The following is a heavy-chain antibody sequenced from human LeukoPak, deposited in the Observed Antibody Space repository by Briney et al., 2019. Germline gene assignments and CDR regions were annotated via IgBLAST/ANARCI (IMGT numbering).Heavy chain of an antibody. Sequence: GASVKVSCKASGYTFTSYDINRVRQATGQGLEWMGWMNPNSGNTGYAQKFQGRVTITRNTSISTAYMELSSLRSEDTAVYYCARAGAITIGALNWFDPWGQGTLVTVSS. D-gene: IGHD3-9*01. J-gene: IGHJ5*02. CDR2: MNPNSGNT. CDR3: ARAGAITIGALNWFDP. V-gene: IGHV1-8*03. CDR1: GYTFTSYD.